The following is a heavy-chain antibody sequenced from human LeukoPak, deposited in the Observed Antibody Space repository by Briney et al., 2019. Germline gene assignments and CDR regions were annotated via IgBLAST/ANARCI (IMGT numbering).Heavy chain of an antibody. CDR1: GFTFSSYG. D-gene: IGHD3-22*01. Sequence: GGSLRLSCAASGFTFSSYGMRCVRQAPGKGLEWVAVISYDGSNKYYADSVKGRFTISRDNSKNTLYLHMNSLRAEDTAVYYCAIEGFSGYYYALDYWGQGTLVTVSS. CDR3: AIEGFSGYYYALDY. V-gene: IGHV3-30*03. J-gene: IGHJ4*02. CDR2: ISYDGSNK.